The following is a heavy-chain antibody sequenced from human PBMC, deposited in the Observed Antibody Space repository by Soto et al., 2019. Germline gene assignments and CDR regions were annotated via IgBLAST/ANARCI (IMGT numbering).Heavy chain of an antibody. V-gene: IGHV4-59*01. Sequence: SETLSLTCTVSGGSISSYYWSWIRQPPGKGLEWIGYIYYSGSTNYNPSLKSRVTISVDTSKNQFSLKLSSVTAADTAVYYCARTYDSASHDPWGQGTLVTVSS. D-gene: IGHD5-12*01. CDR3: ARTYDSASHDP. CDR2: IYYSGST. CDR1: GGSISSYY. J-gene: IGHJ5*02.